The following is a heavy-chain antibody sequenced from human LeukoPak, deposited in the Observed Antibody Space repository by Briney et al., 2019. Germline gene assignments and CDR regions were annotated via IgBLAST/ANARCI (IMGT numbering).Heavy chain of an antibody. J-gene: IGHJ5*02. D-gene: IGHD3-16*01. Sequence: PLASVKVSSKASGYTFTNYGISWVRQAPGQGLEWMGWISTNSDIRTYAQTLQGRFTMTTDTATTTAYMELNNLTFDDTAVYYCARDWGAMNNCFDPWGQGTPVTVSS. CDR2: ISTNSDIR. CDR3: ARDWGAMNNCFDP. CDR1: GYTFTNYG. V-gene: IGHV1-18*01.